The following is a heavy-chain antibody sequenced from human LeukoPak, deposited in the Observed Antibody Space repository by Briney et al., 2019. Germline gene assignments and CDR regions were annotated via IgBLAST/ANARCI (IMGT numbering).Heavy chain of an antibody. Sequence: SETLSLTCTVSGGSISNYYWSWIRQPPGKRLEWIGYIFYSGSTNCNPSLKSRVTISLDTSKNQFSLILGSVTAADTAVYYCARIYPAITPHDAFDIWGQGTMVTVSS. CDR3: ARIYPAITPHDAFDI. V-gene: IGHV4-59*01. D-gene: IGHD1-14*01. CDR1: GGSISNYY. J-gene: IGHJ3*02. CDR2: IFYSGST.